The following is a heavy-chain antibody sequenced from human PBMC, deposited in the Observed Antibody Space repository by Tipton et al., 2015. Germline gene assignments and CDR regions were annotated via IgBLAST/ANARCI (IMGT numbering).Heavy chain of an antibody. J-gene: IGHJ4*02. D-gene: IGHD1-1*01. CDR3: ARDAPGTTFDY. V-gene: IGHV3-7*01. Sequence: SLRLSCAASGFTFSHYWMSWVRQAPGKGLECVGQTNEDGSEKYFVDSVRGRFTISRDNGKNSLYLQMKSLRAEDTAVYYCARDAPGTTFDYWGQGTLVTVSA. CDR2: TNEDGSEK. CDR1: GFTFSHYW.